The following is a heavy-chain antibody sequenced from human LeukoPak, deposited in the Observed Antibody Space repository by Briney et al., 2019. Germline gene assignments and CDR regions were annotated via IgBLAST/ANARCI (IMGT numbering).Heavy chain of an antibody. J-gene: IGHJ4*02. CDR1: GFTFSSYA. V-gene: IGHV3-23*01. D-gene: IGHD6-13*01. Sequence: GGSLRLSWAASGFTFSSYAMSWVRQAPGKGLEWVGAISGSGGSTYHADSVKGRFTISRDNSKNTLYLQMNSLRAEDTAVYYCAKVKGSSSWLKYYFDYWGQGTLVTVSS. CDR2: ISGSGGST. CDR3: AKVKGSSSWLKYYFDY.